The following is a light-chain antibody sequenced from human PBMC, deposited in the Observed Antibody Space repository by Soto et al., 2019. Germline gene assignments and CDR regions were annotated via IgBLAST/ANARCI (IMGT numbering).Light chain of an antibody. CDR3: SSFTNSATRV. J-gene: IGLJ3*02. V-gene: IGLV2-14*01. CDR2: EVS. Sequence: QSALTQPASVSGSPGQSITVSCTGTSSDVGAYNYVSWYQQHPGKAPKLMIYEVSNRPSGVSNRCSGSKSGNMASLTISGLQAEDEADYYCSSFTNSATRVFGGGTKLTVL. CDR1: SSDVGAYNY.